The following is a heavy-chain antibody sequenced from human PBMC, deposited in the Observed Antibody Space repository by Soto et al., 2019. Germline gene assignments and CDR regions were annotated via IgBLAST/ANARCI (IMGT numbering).Heavy chain of an antibody. CDR2: ISHTGST. J-gene: IGHJ5*02. D-gene: IGHD3-16*01. CDR3: ARAVAPYLGTWFDP. Sequence: SETLSLTCAVSGGSISSGNSYSWSWIRQPLGKGLEWIGSISHTGSTSYNPSLKGRVSMSVDKSKNQFSLRLSSVTAADMAVYFCARAVAPYLGTWFDPWGQGTLVTAPQ. CDR1: GGSISSGNSYS. V-gene: IGHV4-30-2*01.